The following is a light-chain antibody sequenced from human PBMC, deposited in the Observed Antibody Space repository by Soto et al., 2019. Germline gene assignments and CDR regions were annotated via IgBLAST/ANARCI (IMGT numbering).Light chain of an antibody. J-gene: IGKJ4*01. V-gene: IGKV1-27*01. CDR3: QRYNSAPSLT. CDR2: GAS. Sequence: DIKMTQSPSSLSASVGDTVTITCRASQGISNHLAWFQQKPGEVPKLLIYGASTLQSGVPSRFSGSGSGTEFALTVSSLQPEDVANYYCQRYNSAPSLTFGGGTKVEI. CDR1: QGISNH.